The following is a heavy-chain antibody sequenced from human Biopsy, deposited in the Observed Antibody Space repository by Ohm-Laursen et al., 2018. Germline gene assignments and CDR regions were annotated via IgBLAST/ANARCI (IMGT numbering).Heavy chain of an antibody. J-gene: IGHJ4*02. CDR1: GFRFRSNA. D-gene: IGHD3-10*01. V-gene: IGHV3-23*01. CDR2: ITPRERSA. Sequence: SLRLSCAASGFRFRSNAMSWVRQAPGKGLEWVSVITPRERSAFYASSVEGHISVSRDNSKNILFLQMNDIRADGPGVDYCAKLGRMVRGGTPDGFWGQGTLVIVFS. CDR3: AKLGRMVRGGTPDGF.